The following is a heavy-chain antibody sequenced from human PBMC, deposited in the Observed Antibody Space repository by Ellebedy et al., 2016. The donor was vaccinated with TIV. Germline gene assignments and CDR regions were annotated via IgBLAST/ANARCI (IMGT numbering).Heavy chain of an antibody. V-gene: IGHV3-7*01. J-gene: IGHJ3*02. Sequence: GGSLRLSCAASGFSFRSYWMSWVRQAPGKGLEWVANMRDEGSDKYYVDSVRGRFTISRDNAKNSLYLQMNSLRAEDTAVYYCATDGSYGDYLSPAHAFENWGQGTVVIVSS. CDR3: ATDGSYGDYLSPAHAFEN. CDR2: MRDEGSDK. CDR1: GFSFRSYW. D-gene: IGHD4-17*01.